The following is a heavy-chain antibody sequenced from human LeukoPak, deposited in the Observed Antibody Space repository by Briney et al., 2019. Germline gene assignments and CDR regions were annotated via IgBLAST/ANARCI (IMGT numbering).Heavy chain of an antibody. CDR1: GGSISSGSYY. D-gene: IGHD1-26*01. V-gene: IGHV4-61*02. CDR2: IYTSGST. J-gene: IGHJ6*03. Sequence: PSQTLSLTCTVSGGSISSGSYYWSWIRQPAGKGLEWIGRIYTSGSTNYNPSLKSRVTISVDTSKNQFSLKLSSVTAADTAVYYCARQVGYFYYYMDVWGKGTTVTVSS. CDR3: ARQVGYFYYYMDV.